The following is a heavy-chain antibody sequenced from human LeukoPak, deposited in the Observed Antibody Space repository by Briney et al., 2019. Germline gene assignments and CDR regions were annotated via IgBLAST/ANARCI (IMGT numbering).Heavy chain of an antibody. CDR3: ARVGHCSSTSCYQARGLDP. Sequence: SETLSLTCAVYGGSFSGYYWSWIRQPPGKGLEWIGEINHSGSTNYNPSLKSRVTISVDTSKNQFSLKLSSVTAADTAVYYCARVGHCSSTSCYQARGLDPWGQGTLATVSS. D-gene: IGHD2-2*01. V-gene: IGHV4-34*01. CDR1: GGSFSGYY. CDR2: INHSGST. J-gene: IGHJ5*02.